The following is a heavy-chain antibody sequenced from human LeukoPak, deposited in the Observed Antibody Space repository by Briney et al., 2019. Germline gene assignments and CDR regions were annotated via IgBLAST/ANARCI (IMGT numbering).Heavy chain of an antibody. CDR1: GYTLTCYD. J-gene: IGHJ6*02. CDR3: ARSTVAGLNYYYYGMDV. D-gene: IGHD6-19*01. V-gene: IGHV1-8*01. CDR2: MNPNSGNT. Sequence: ASVTVSCKASGYTLTCYDINWVRQATGQGLEWMGWMNPNSGNTGYAQKFQGRVTMTRNTSISTAYMELSSLRSEDTAVYYCARSTVAGLNYYYYGMDVWGQGTTVTVSS.